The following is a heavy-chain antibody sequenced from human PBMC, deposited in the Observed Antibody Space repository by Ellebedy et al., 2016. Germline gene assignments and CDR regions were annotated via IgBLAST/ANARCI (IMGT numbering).Heavy chain of an antibody. CDR3: ARGLGLDP. CDR1: GFIFSDAW. Sequence: GSLRLXXAASGFIFSDAWMTWVRQPPGKGLEWIAHINRDGDPSYNVSLQGRVSISVDMSKNSFFLNLRSVTVADTAVYYCARGLGLDPWGQGTLVTVSS. V-gene: IGHV4-34*01. J-gene: IGHJ5*02. CDR2: INRDGDP.